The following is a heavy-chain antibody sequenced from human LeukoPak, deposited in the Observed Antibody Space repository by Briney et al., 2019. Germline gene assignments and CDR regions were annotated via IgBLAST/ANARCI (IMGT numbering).Heavy chain of an antibody. Sequence: PSETLSLTCTVSGDSVTSYSYYWGWIRQPPGKGLEWIGSISYGGTTYFNPSLKSRVTISVDTSKNQFSLNLGSVTAPDTALYYCAGHGHGAKFDYWGQGTLVTVSS. CDR2: ISYGGTT. V-gene: IGHV4-39*01. D-gene: IGHD4-17*01. CDR3: AGHGHGAKFDY. J-gene: IGHJ4*02. CDR1: GDSVTSYSYY.